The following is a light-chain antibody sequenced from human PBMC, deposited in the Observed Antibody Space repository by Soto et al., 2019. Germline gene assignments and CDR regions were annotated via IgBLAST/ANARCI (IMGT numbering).Light chain of an antibody. CDR1: ERLSASD. J-gene: IGKJ5*01. V-gene: IGKV3-20*01. CDR3: QQYCSSPLIT. CDR2: GVS. Sequence: EIVLTQSLGTLSLSPGQRATLSCRASERLSASDIAWYQHKPGQAPKFLIYGVSSRATGIPDRFSGSGSGTDFTLTISRLEPEDFAVYHCQQYCSSPLITFGQGTRLDNK.